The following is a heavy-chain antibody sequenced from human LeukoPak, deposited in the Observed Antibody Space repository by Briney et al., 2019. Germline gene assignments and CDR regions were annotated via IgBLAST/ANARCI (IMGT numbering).Heavy chain of an antibody. CDR2: INSDGSYT. D-gene: IGHD1-1*01. CDR3: ARADNWQSCGA. J-gene: IGHJ5*02. Sequence: GGSLRLSCVASGFSFSNYWMYWGRQAPGKGLVWVSRINSDGSYTDYADAAEGLFTISRDNAKDTLYLQMNSLRADDTAVYYCARADNWQSCGAWGQGTLVTVSS. CDR1: GFSFSNYW. V-gene: IGHV3-74*01.